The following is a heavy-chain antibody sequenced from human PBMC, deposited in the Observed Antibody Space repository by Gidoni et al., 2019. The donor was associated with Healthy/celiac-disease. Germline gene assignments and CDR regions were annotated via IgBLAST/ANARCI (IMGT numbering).Heavy chain of an antibody. CDR2: IYDSGST. D-gene: IGHD2-2*01. CDR1: GGPISSSSYY. V-gene: IGHV4-39*01. J-gene: IGHJ4*02. CDR3: ASTLGYCSSTSCYGYYFDY. Sequence: QLQESGPGLVQPSDTLSLTCTVSGGPISSSSYYWGWIRQPPGKGLEWIGSIYDSGSTYYNPSLKSRVTISVDTSKNQFALKLSSVTAADTAVYYCASTLGYCSSTSCYGYYFDYWGQGTLVTVSS.